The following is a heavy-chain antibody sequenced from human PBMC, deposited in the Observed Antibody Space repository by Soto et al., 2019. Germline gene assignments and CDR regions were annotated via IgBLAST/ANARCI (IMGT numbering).Heavy chain of an antibody. CDR2: ISGSGSST. Sequence: GGSLRLSCAASGFTFSGYAMSWVRQAPGKGLEWVSGISGSGSSTDYADSVKGRFTISRDNSKNTLYLQMNSLTAEDTAIYYCGKRIIAAVTYHFDYCGHGTLVTVPS. V-gene: IGHV3-23*01. CDR3: GKRIIAAVTYHFDY. J-gene: IGHJ4*01. CDR1: GFTFSGYA. D-gene: IGHD6-13*01.